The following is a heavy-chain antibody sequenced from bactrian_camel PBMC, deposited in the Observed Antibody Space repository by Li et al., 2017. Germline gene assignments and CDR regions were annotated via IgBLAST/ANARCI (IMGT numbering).Heavy chain of an antibody. J-gene: IGHJ4*01. V-gene: IGHV3S53*01. D-gene: IGHD6*01. CDR2: INTDETP. CDR1: DNSYT. CDR3: AATGARSYPLVYPFVAGLYHY. Sequence: VQLVESGGGSVQAGGSLRLSCRVSDNSYTMGWFRQVPGKERELVSSINTDETPTYVDSVKGRFTISRDNAKNTIYLQMSNLRPEDTAMYYCAATGARSYPLVYPFVAGLYHYWGQGTQVTVS.